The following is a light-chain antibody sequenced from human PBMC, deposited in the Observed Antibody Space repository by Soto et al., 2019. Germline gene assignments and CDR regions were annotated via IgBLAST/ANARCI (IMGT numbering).Light chain of an antibody. Sequence: IQITHTPSPLRASXVDRVTTAXXASQGISRSLAWYQQKPGKAPKLLIYAASSLQSGVPSRFSGSGFGTDFTLTISDLQPEDFAVYYCEQADTFPITFGQGTRLEIK. J-gene: IGKJ5*01. CDR2: AAS. CDR3: EQADTFPIT. V-gene: IGKV1D-12*01. CDR1: QGISRS.